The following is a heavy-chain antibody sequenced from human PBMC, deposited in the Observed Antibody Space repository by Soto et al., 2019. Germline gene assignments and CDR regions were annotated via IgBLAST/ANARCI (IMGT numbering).Heavy chain of an antibody. CDR2: ISGSGGST. CDR1: GFTFSSYA. Sequence: HPGGSLRLSCAASGFTFSSYAMSWVRQAPGKGLEWVSAISGSGGSTYYADSVKGRFTISRDNSKNTLYLQMNSLRAEDTAVYYCAKDLERRPLQTGSPMITFGGVIEYDAFDIWGQGTMVTVSS. J-gene: IGHJ3*02. D-gene: IGHD3-16*02. V-gene: IGHV3-23*01. CDR3: AKDLERRPLQTGSPMITFGGVIEYDAFDI.